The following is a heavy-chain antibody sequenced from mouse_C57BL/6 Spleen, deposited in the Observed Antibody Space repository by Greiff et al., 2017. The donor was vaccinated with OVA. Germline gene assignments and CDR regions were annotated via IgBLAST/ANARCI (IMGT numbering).Heavy chain of an antibody. CDR1: GYSFTSYY. Sequence: QVQLKESGPELVKPGASVKISCKASGYSFTSYYIHWVKQRPGQGLEWIGWIYPGSGNTKYNEKFKGKATLTADTSSSTAYMQLSSLTSEDSAVYYCARPAGYYAMDYWGQGTSVTVSS. CDR2: IYPGSGNT. J-gene: IGHJ4*01. V-gene: IGHV1-66*01. CDR3: ARPAGYYAMDY.